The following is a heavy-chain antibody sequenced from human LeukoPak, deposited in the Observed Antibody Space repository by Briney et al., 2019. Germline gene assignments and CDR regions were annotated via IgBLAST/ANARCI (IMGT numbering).Heavy chain of an antibody. V-gene: IGHV3-7*01. CDR2: INQDGSEK. D-gene: IGHD3-9*01. Sequence: GGSLRLSCAASGFTFSSYWMSWVRQAPGKGLEWVANINQDGSEKYYVDSVKGRFTISRDNAKKSLYLQMDSLRAEDTAVYYCATHGYSELRYFDWSTNEWGQGTLVTVSS. J-gene: IGHJ4*02. CDR1: GFTFSSYW. CDR3: ATHGYSELRYFDWSTNE.